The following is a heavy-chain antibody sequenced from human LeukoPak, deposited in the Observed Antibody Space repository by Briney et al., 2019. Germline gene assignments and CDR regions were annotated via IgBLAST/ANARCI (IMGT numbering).Heavy chain of an antibody. Sequence: PGGSLRLSCAASGFTFSSYGMHWVRQAPGKGLEWVAVISYDGSNKYYADSVKGRFTISRDNSKNTLYLQMNSLRAEDTAVYYCARVGATGTSRTYYFDYWGQGTLATVSS. J-gene: IGHJ4*02. V-gene: IGHV3-30*03. CDR3: ARVGATGTSRTYYFDY. CDR1: GFTFSSYG. D-gene: IGHD1-26*01. CDR2: ISYDGSNK.